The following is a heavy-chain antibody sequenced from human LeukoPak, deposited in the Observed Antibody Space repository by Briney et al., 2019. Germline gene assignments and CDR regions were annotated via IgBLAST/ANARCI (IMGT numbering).Heavy chain of an antibody. CDR3: AKDRLTATPYYFDY. CDR2: ISGSGGST. J-gene: IGHJ4*02. Sequence: GGSLRLSCAASGFTVIDNYMSWVRQAPGKGLEWVSGISGSGGSTSYADSVKGRFTISRDNPKNTLYLQMDSLRAEDTAVYYCAKDRLTATPYYFDYWGQGTLVTVSS. D-gene: IGHD1-20*01. V-gene: IGHV3-23*01. CDR1: GFTVIDNY.